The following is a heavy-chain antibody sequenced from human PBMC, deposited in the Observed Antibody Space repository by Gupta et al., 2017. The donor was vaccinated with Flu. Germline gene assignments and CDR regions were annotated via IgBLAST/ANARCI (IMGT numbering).Heavy chain of an antibody. V-gene: IGHV4-39*01. J-gene: IGHJ5*02. D-gene: IGHD3-22*01. CDR2: IYESGSA. Sequence: WGWIRQPPGKALEWIGNIYESGSAYFNPSLKSRVTISVDTSRTQFSLRLSSVTAADTAVYYCARQKNSYDSSGHPGWFDPWGQGTLVTVSS. CDR3: ARQKNSYDSSGHPGWFDP.